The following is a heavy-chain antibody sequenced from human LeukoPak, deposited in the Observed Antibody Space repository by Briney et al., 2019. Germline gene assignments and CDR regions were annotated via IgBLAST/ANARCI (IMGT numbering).Heavy chain of an antibody. CDR2: IKQEGSEK. Sequence: PGGSMPLACAVSGFTFSSLWMSWVRQAPGKGREWVGNIKQEGSEKYYVDSVKGRFTISRDNAEDSLYLQMNSLRAEDTGGYYCAREPLGYDFVSGYYPPSTFYYWGEGTLVTVSS. CDR1: GFTFSSLW. CDR3: AREPLGYDFVSGYYPPSTFYY. V-gene: IGHV3-7*01. J-gene: IGHJ4*02. D-gene: IGHD3-3*01.